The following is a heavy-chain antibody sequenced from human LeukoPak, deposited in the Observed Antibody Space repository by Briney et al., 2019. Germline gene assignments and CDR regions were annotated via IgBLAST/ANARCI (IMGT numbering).Heavy chain of an antibody. D-gene: IGHD4-17*01. J-gene: IGHJ3*02. CDR3: ARDENYGDYVMYDAFDI. CDR1: GVSISSGSNY. Sequence: SETLSLTCRVSGVSISSGSNYWGWIRQPPGKTLEWIGSIYSSGSTYYNSSLKSRVIILIDTAKNHFSLNLSSVTAADTAVYYCARDENYGDYVMYDAFDIWGQGTMVTVSS. CDR2: IYSSGST. V-gene: IGHV4-39*07.